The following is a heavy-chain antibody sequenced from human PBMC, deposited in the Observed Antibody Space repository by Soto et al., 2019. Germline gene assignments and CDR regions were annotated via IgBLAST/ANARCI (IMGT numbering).Heavy chain of an antibody. J-gene: IGHJ6*02. CDR2: TFVTGAT. V-gene: IGHV4-61*01. CDR3: ARGRSDSAGSSFGRRMDV. CDR1: GEALGSGQSY. D-gene: IGHD3-10*01. Sequence: QVQLQESGPGLVKSSETLSLICFVSGEALGSGQSYWNWIRQAPGKGLEWIGHTFVTGATKYSASLKSRLPMSGDTSKSQISPTLTSVTAADSAKYFCARGRSDSAGSSFGRRMDVWGQGTTVTVSS.